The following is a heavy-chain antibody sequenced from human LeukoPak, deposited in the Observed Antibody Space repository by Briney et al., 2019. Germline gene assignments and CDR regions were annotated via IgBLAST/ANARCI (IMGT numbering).Heavy chain of an antibody. V-gene: IGHV4-59*08. CDR1: GGPIRDFY. J-gene: IGHJ3*02. Sequence: SETLSLTCTVSGGPIRDFYWSWIRQPPGKGLEWIGYTYYSGSTSYNPSLKSRVAISVDMSKSQFSLKLSSVTAADTAVYYCARGPSGPDAFYIWGQGTMVTVSS. CDR3: ARGPSGPDAFYI. D-gene: IGHD6-19*01. CDR2: TYYSGST.